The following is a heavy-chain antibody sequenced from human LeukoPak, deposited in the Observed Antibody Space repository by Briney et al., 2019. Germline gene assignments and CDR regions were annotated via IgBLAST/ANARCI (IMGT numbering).Heavy chain of an antibody. Sequence: PGGSLRLSCAASGFIFSNYGMHWVRQAPGKGLEWVAFIRYDGNGKYYGDSVEGRFTISRDSSKNTLSLQMNSLKSEDTAVYYCAKGGYYDVCSAYDYWGQGTLVTVSS. V-gene: IGHV3-30*02. D-gene: IGHD3-3*01. CDR2: IRYDGNGK. CDR3: AKGGYYDVCSAYDY. CDR1: GFIFSNYG. J-gene: IGHJ4*02.